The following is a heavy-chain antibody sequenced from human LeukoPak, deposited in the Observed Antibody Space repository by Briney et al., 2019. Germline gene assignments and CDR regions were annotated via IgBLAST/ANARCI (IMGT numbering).Heavy chain of an antibody. CDR2: INADNGKT. Sequence: ASVKVSCKASGYTFTNYAVHWVRQAPGQRLEWMGWINADNGKTKYSQKFQGRVIITRDTSATTAYMELSSLRSEDTAVYYCAREFFGGGVTHQSDFDYWGQGTLVTVSS. CDR3: AREFFGGGVTHQSDFDY. J-gene: IGHJ4*02. CDR1: GYTFTNYA. V-gene: IGHV1-3*01. D-gene: IGHD3-16*01.